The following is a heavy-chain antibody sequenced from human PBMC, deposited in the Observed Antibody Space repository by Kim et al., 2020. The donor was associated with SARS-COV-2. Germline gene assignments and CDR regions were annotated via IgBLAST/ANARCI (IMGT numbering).Heavy chain of an antibody. Sequence: SETLSLTCTVSGGSISSYYWSWIRQPPGKGLEWIGYIYYSGSTNYNPSLKSRVTISVDTSKNQFSLKLSSVTAADTAVYYCARVIGWLQPYYFDYWGQGTLVTVSS. D-gene: IGHD5-12*01. CDR2: IYYSGST. CDR1: GGSISSYY. V-gene: IGHV4-59*01. J-gene: IGHJ4*02. CDR3: ARVIGWLQPYYFDY.